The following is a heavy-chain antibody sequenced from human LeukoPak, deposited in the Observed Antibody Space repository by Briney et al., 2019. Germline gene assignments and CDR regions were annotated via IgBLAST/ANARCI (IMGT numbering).Heavy chain of an antibody. CDR1: GGSFSGYY. CDR3: ARADDSSGYYGAFDI. CDR2: INHSGST. V-gene: IGHV4-34*01. Sequence: SETLSLTCAVYGGSFSGYYWSWIRQPPGKGLEWIGEINHSGSTNYNPSLKSRVTISVDTSKNQFSLKLSSVTAADTAVYYCARADDSSGYYGAFDIWGQGTMVTVSS. D-gene: IGHD3-22*01. J-gene: IGHJ3*02.